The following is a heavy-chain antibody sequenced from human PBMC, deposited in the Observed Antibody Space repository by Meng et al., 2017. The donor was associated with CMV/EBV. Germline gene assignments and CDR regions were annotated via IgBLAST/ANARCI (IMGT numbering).Heavy chain of an antibody. CDR2: ISWNSGSI. D-gene: IGHD3-10*01. Sequence: GGSLRLSCAASGFTFDDYAMHWVRQAPGKGLEWVSGISWNSGSIGYADSVKGRFTISRDNAKNSLYLQMNSLRAEDTALYYCAKSQAYYYGSGSDHFDYWGQGTLDTVSS. CDR1: GFTFDDYA. CDR3: AKSQAYYYGSGSDHFDY. V-gene: IGHV3-9*01. J-gene: IGHJ4*02.